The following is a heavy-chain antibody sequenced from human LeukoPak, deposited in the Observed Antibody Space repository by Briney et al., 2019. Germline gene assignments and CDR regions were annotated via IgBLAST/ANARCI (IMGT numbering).Heavy chain of an antibody. V-gene: IGHV1-69*13. CDR3: AAELYSGTYGRCCSFAF. CDR1: AGTFSSYA. D-gene: IGHD1-26*01. Sequence: GASVTVSCKASAGTFSSYAISWVRQAPGQGLEWMGGIIPIFGTANYAQKFQGRVTITADESTSTAYMELSSLRSEDTAVYYCAAELYSGTYGRCCSFAFWGQGTQVTVSS. CDR2: IIPIFGTA. J-gene: IGHJ4*02.